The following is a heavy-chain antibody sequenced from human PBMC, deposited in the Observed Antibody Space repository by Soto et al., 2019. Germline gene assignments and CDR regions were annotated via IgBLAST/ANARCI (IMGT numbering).Heavy chain of an antibody. Sequence: SETLSLTCAVSGGSISSGGYSWSWIRQPPGKGLEWVGYIYHSGSTYYNPSLKSRVTISIDRSKNQFSLKLSSVTAADTAVYYCTRSSSTVTTLDYWGQGTLVT. D-gene: IGHD2-2*01. CDR2: IYHSGST. V-gene: IGHV4-30-2*01. CDR3: TRSSSTVTTLDY. CDR1: GGSISSGGYS. J-gene: IGHJ4*02.